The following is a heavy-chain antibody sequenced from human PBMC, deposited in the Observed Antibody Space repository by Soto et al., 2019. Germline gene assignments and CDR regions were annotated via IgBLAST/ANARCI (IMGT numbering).Heavy chain of an antibody. V-gene: IGHV3-73*01. CDR1: GFTLSGSD. Sequence: GGSLRLSCAASGFTLSGSDIHWVRQASGKGLEWVGRIRTKSNNFATSYAEAVRGRFTISRDDSDNTASLQMSSLKTEDTAIYYCSRHQEGRSMVFYGMDVWGQGXTVTVSS. D-gene: IGHD3-10*01. CDR3: SRHQEGRSMVFYGMDV. J-gene: IGHJ6*02. CDR2: IRTKSNNFAT.